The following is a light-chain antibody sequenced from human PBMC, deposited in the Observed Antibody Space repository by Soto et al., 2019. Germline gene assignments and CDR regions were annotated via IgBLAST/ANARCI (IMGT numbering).Light chain of an antibody. CDR3: QQYGSSIT. V-gene: IGKV3-15*01. CDR2: DVS. CDR1: QSARSS. Sequence: EVVMTQSPATLSVSPGERATLSCKASQSARSSLGWYQQKPGQPPRLLIHDVSIRATGIPARFNGSGSGTEFTLTISRLEPEDFAVYYCQQYGSSITFGQGTRLEIK. J-gene: IGKJ5*01.